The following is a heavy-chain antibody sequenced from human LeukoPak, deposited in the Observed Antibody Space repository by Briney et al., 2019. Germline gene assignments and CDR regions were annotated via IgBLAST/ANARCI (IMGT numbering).Heavy chain of an antibody. Sequence: GGSLRLSCVASDFTFDFYWMTWVRQAPGKGLEWLANVLPDGSQKYYVDSVKGRFTISRDNPKNSLYLQINNLRAEDTAVYYCGRLAHNAWYAIDFWGQGTLVTVSS. CDR1: DFTFDFYW. CDR3: GRLAHNAWYAIDF. D-gene: IGHD2-2*01. V-gene: IGHV3-7*01. J-gene: IGHJ4*02. CDR2: VLPDGSQK.